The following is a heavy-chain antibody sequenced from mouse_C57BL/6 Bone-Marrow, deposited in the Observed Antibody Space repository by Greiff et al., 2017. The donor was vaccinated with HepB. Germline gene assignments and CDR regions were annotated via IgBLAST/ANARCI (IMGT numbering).Heavy chain of an antibody. CDR1: GFSFNTYA. CDR3: VRHPGSSLYYAMDY. V-gene: IGHV10-1*01. D-gene: IGHD1-1*01. Sequence: EVQGVESGGGLVQPKGSLKLSCAASGFSFNTYAMNWVRQAPGKGLEWVARIRSKSNNYATYYADSVKDRFTISRDDSESMLYLQMNNLKTEDTAMYYCVRHPGSSLYYAMDYWGQGTSVTVSS. J-gene: IGHJ4*01. CDR2: IRSKSNNYAT.